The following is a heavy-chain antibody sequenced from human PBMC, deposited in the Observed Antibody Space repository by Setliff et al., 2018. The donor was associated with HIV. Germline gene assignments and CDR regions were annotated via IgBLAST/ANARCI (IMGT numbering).Heavy chain of an antibody. V-gene: IGHV3-23*01. CDR1: GFTFIDYI. Sequence: GGSLRLSCAGSGFTFIDYIMHWVRQAPGKGLEWVSSLSGSGGSTYYADSVKGRFTISRDNSKNTLYLRMNSLRAEDTAVYYCAQAQTSVSGSYYQYLQHWGQGTLVTVS. CDR2: LSGSGGST. CDR3: AQAQTSVSGSYYQYLQH. J-gene: IGHJ1*01. D-gene: IGHD3-10*01.